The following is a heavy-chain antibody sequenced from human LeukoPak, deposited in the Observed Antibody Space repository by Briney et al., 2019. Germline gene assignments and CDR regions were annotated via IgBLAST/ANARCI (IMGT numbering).Heavy chain of an antibody. CDR3: ARGEVDYGDYGYYYYMDV. V-gene: IGHV4-39*07. D-gene: IGHD4-17*01. CDR2: IYYSGST. J-gene: IGHJ6*03. Sequence: SETLSLTCTVSGGSISSSSYYWGWIRQPPGKGLEWIGSIYYSGSTYYNPSLKSRVTISVDTSKNQFSLKLSSVTAADTAVYYCARGEVDYGDYGYYYYMDVWGKGTTVTVSS. CDR1: GGSISSSSYY.